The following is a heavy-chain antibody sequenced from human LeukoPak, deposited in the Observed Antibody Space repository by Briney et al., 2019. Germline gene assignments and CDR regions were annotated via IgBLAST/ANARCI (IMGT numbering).Heavy chain of an antibody. J-gene: IGHJ4*02. V-gene: IGHV3-21*01. CDR1: GFTFSSYS. Sequence: GGSLRLFCAASGFTFSSYSMNWVRQAPGKGLEWVSSISSSSSYIYYADSVKGRFTISRDNAKNSLYLQMNSLRAEDTAVYYCLTAAGFYIDYWGQGTLVTVTS. D-gene: IGHD3-9*01. CDR3: LTAAGFYIDY. CDR2: ISSSSSYI.